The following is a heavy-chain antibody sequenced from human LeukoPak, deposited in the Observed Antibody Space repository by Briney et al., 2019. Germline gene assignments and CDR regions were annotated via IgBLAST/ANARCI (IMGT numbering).Heavy chain of an antibody. CDR1: GGSISSGGYY. CDR3: ARDRYGDYSPYYYGMDV. D-gene: IGHD4-17*01. Sequence: PSETLSLTCTVSGGSISSGGYYRSWIRQHPGKGLEWIGYIYYSGSTYYNPSLKSRVTISVDTSKNQFSLKLSSVTAADTAVYYCARDRYGDYSPYYYGMDVWGQGTTVTVSS. CDR2: IYYSGST. J-gene: IGHJ6*02. V-gene: IGHV4-31*03.